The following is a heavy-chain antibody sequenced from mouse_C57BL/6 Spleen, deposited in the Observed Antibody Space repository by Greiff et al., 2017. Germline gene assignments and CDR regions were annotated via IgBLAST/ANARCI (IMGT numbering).Heavy chain of an antibody. CDR3: TREGLRRSWYFDY. CDR1: GYTFTDYN. V-gene: IGHV1-18*01. D-gene: IGHD2-4*01. J-gene: IGHJ2*01. Sequence: VQLQQSGPELVKPGASVKIPCKASGYTFTDYNMDWVKQSHGKSLEWIGDINPNNGGTIYNQKFKGKATLTVDKSSSTAYMELRRLTSEDTAVYYCTREGLRRSWYFDYWGQGTTLTVSS. CDR2: INPNNGGT.